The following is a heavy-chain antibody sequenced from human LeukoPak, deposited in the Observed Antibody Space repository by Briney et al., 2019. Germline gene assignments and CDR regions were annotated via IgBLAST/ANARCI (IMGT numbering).Heavy chain of an antibody. CDR2: IYYSGST. CDR3: ARDERRSNAFDI. J-gene: IGHJ3*02. V-gene: IGHV4-30-4*01. CDR1: GGSISSGDYY. D-gene: IGHD5/OR15-5a*01. Sequence: SQTLSLTCTVSGGSISSGDYYWSWIRQPPGKGLEWIGYIYYSGSTYYNPSLKSRVTISVDTSKNQFSLKLSSVTAADTAVYYCARDERRSNAFDIWGRGTMVTVSS.